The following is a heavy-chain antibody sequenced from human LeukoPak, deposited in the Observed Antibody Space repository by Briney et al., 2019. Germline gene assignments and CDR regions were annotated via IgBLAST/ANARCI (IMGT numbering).Heavy chain of an antibody. CDR3: AFRGDDYKSGDFDS. CDR2: IYYSGST. CDR1: GVSISSSSYY. J-gene: IGHJ4*02. Sequence: SETLSLTCTVSGVSISSSSYYWGWIRQPPGKGLEWVGSIYYSGSTYYNPSLKSRSTFSVDTSKNQLSLKMSSVTAADTAVYYCAFRGDDYKSGDFDSWGQGTLVTVSS. D-gene: IGHD5-24*01. V-gene: IGHV4-39*01.